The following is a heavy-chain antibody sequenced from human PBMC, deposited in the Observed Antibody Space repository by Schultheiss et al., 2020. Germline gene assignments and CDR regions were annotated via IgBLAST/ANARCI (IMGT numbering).Heavy chain of an antibody. CDR1: GYSFTSYW. V-gene: IGHV5-51*01. D-gene: IGHD6-13*01. Sequence: GESLKISCKGSGYSFTSYWIGWVRQMPGKGLEWMGIIYPGDSDTRYSPSFQGQVTISADKSISTAYLQWSSLKASDTAMYYCARQDGAAAGTRWFDPWGQGTPVTGSS. CDR2: IYPGDSDT. CDR3: ARQDGAAAGTRWFDP. J-gene: IGHJ5*02.